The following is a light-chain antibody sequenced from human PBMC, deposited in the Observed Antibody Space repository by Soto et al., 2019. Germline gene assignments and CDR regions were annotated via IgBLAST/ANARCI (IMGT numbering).Light chain of an antibody. Sequence: QSALTQPRSVSGPPGQPGTISCRGTSGVVGGYNYVSWYQQHTAKAPKLMIYDVTQRPSGVPDRFSGSKSANTASLTISGLQADYEADYYCCSYAGSYTFVFGSWTNATV. CDR2: DVT. J-gene: IGLJ1*01. V-gene: IGLV2-11*01. CDR1: SGVVGGYNY. CDR3: CSYAGSYTFV.